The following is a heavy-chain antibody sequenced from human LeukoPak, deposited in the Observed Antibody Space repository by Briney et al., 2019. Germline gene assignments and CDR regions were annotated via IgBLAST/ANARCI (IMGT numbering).Heavy chain of an antibody. Sequence: GGSLRLSCAASGFTFSSYWMSWVRQAPGKGLEWVANIKQDGSEKYYVDSVKGRFTISRDNAKNSLYLQMNSLRAEDTAVYYCARDWDDSSGYPFDYWGQGTLVTVSS. CDR2: IKQDGSEK. CDR3: ARDWDDSSGYPFDY. D-gene: IGHD3-22*01. V-gene: IGHV3-7*01. CDR1: GFTFSSYW. J-gene: IGHJ4*02.